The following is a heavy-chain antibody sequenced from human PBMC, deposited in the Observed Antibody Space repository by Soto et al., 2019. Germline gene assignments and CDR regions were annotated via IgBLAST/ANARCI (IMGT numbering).Heavy chain of an antibody. CDR3: AKARDRDSSGYSNWYFDL. J-gene: IGHJ2*01. Sequence: QVQLVESGGGVVQPGRSLRLSCAASGFTFSSYGMHWVRQAPGKGLAWVAVISYDGSNKYYADSVKGRFTISRDNSKNKLYLQMNSLRAEDTAVYYCAKARDRDSSGYSNWYFDLWGRGTLVTVSS. D-gene: IGHD3-22*01. V-gene: IGHV3-30*18. CDR1: GFTFSSYG. CDR2: ISYDGSNK.